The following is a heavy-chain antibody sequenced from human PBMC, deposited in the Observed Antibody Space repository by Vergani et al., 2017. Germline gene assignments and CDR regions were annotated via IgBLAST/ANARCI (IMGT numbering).Heavy chain of an antibody. CDR2: IYTSGST. CDR1: GGSISSGSYY. CDR3: ARAAIYYDNNPTGEP. D-gene: IGHD3-22*01. J-gene: IGHJ5*02. Sequence: QVQLQESGPGLVKPSQTLSLTCTVSGGSISSGSYYWSWIRQPAGKGLEWIGRIYTSGSTNYNPSLKSRVTISVDTSKNQFSRKLSSVTAADTAVYYCARAAIYYDNNPTGEPWGQGTLVTVSS. V-gene: IGHV4-61*02.